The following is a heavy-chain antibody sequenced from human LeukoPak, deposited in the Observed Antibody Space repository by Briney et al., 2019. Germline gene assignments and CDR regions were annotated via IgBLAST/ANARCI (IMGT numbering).Heavy chain of an antibody. CDR2: ISYDGSNK. J-gene: IGHJ4*02. Sequence: PGRSLRLSCAASGLTFSSYAMHWVRQAPGKGLEWVAVISYDGSNKYYADSVKGRFTISRDNSKNTLYLQMNSLRAEDTAVYYCARDHQSHYYGSGSSYWGQGTLVTVSS. D-gene: IGHD3-10*01. V-gene: IGHV3-30*04. CDR3: ARDHQSHYYGSGSSY. CDR1: GLTFSSYA.